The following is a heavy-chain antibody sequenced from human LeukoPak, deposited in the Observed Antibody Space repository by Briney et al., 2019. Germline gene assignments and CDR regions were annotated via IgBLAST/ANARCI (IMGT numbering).Heavy chain of an antibody. D-gene: IGHD1-1*01. CDR1: GYTLTELS. Sequence: ASVKVSCKVSGYTLTELSMHWVRQAPGKGLEWMGGFDPEDGETIYAQKFQGRVTMTRDTSISTAYMELSRLRSDDTAVYYCARDLSVTTVDYWGQGTLVTVSS. CDR3: ARDLSVTTVDY. V-gene: IGHV1-24*01. CDR2: FDPEDGET. J-gene: IGHJ4*02.